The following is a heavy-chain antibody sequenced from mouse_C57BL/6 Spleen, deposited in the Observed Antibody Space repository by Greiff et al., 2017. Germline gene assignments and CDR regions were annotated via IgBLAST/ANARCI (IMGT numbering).Heavy chain of an antibody. CDR2: INPNYGTT. V-gene: IGHV1-39*01. CDR3: APLYYGSSWFAY. J-gene: IGHJ3*01. D-gene: IGHD1-1*01. Sequence: VQLKESGPELVKPGASVKISCKASGYSFTDYNMNWVKQSNGKSLEWIGVINPNYGTTSYNQKFKGKATLTVDQSSITAYMQLNSLTSEDSAVYYCAPLYYGSSWFAYWGQGTLVTVSA. CDR1: GYSFTDYN.